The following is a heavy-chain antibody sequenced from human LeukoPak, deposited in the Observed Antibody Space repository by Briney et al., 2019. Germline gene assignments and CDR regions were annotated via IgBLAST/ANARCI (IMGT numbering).Heavy chain of an antibody. Sequence: PSDTLSLTCTVSGGSVSSSSYHWDWIRQPPGKGLEGIGSIYYSGSTYYNPSLKNRVTISVDTSENQFSLKLSSVTAADTAVYYCARGAYSSGSFDYWGQGTLVTVSS. D-gene: IGHD6-19*01. J-gene: IGHJ4*02. CDR3: ARGAYSSGSFDY. CDR2: IYYSGST. CDR1: GGSVSSSSYH. V-gene: IGHV4-39*01.